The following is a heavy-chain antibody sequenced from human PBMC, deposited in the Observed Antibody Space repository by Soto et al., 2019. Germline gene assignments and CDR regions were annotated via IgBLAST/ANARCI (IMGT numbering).Heavy chain of an antibody. Sequence: QVQLQESGPGLVKPSQTLSLTCTVSGGSISSGGYYWSWIRQHPGKGLEWIGDIYYSGSTYYNPSLKSRVTISVDTSKNQFSLKLSSVTAADTAVYYCASRHYGSGSYYIPSYYYGMDVWGQGTTVTVSS. D-gene: IGHD3-10*01. CDR2: IYYSGST. V-gene: IGHV4-31*03. J-gene: IGHJ6*02. CDR1: GGSISSGGYY. CDR3: ASRHYGSGSYYIPSYYYGMDV.